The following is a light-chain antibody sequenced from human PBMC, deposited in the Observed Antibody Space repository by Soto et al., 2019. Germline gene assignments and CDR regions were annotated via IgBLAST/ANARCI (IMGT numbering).Light chain of an antibody. CDR1: QSISSW. CDR2: DAS. J-gene: IGKJ2*01. V-gene: IGKV1-5*01. Sequence: DIQMTQSPSTLSASVGDRVTITCRASQSISSWLAWYQQKPGKAPKLLIYDASSLESGVPSRVSGSGSGTEFTLTISSLQPDDFATYYCQQYNRYPYTFGQGTKLEIK. CDR3: QQYNRYPYT.